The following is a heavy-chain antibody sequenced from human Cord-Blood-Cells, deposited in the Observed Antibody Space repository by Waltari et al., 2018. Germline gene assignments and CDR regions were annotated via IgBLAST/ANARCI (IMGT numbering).Heavy chain of an antibody. D-gene: IGHD6-13*01. CDR2: IYYSGST. Sequence: QLQLQESGPGLVKPSETLSLTCTVSGGSISSSSYYWGWIRQPPGKGLEWIGSIYYSGSTYYKPTLKSRVTIPVDTSKNQFSRKLSSVTAADTAVYYCARPYSSSWYYFDYWGQGTLVTVSS. J-gene: IGHJ4*02. CDR1: GGSISSSSYY. V-gene: IGHV4-39*01. CDR3: ARPYSSSWYYFDY.